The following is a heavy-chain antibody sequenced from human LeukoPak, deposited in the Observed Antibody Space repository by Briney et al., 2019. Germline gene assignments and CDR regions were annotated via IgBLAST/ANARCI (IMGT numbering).Heavy chain of an antibody. D-gene: IGHD3-10*01. V-gene: IGHV1-2*02. CDR2: TNPNSGGT. CDR3: ARTLLWFGELIDY. CDR1: GYTFTGYY. Sequence: ASVKVSCKASGYTFTGYYMHWVRQAPGQGLEWMRWTNPNSGGTNYAQKFQGRVTMTRDTSISTAYMELSRLRSDDTAVYYCARTLLWFGELIDYWGQGTLVTVSS. J-gene: IGHJ4*02.